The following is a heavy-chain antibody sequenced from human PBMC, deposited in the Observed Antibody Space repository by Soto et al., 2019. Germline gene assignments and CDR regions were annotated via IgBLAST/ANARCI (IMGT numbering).Heavy chain of an antibody. V-gene: IGHV3-48*01. Sequence: EVQLVESGGGFVQPGGSLRLSCAASGFTFSSYSMNWVRQAPGKGLEWVSYISSSSSTIYYADSVKGRFTISRDNAKNSLYLQMNSLRAEDTAVYYCARPRLPYYYYYYMDVWGKGTTVTVSS. CDR1: GFTFSSYS. CDR3: ARPRLPYYYYYYMDV. CDR2: ISSSSSTI. J-gene: IGHJ6*03.